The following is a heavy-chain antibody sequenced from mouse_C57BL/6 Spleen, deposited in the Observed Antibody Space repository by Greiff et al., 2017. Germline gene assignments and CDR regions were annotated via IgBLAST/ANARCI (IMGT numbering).Heavy chain of an antibody. V-gene: IGHV1-82*01. CDR2: IYPGDGDT. CDR1: GYAFSSSW. CDR3: AREGAGGDY. Sequence: VQLKESGPELVKPGASVKISCKASGYAFSSSWMNWVKQRPGKGLEWIGRIYPGDGDTNYNGKFKGKATLTADKSSSTAYMQLSSLTSEDSAVYFCAREGAGGDYWGQGTTLTVSS. J-gene: IGHJ2*01. D-gene: IGHD4-1*01.